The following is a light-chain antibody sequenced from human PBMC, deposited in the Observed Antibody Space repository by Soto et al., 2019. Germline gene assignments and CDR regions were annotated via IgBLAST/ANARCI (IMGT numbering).Light chain of an antibody. Sequence: DIQMTQSPSTLSASVGDRVTITCRASQSISSWLAWYQQKPGKAPKLLIYDASSLESGVPSRFSGRGSGTEFTLTISSLQPDDFAPYYCQQYNSYPATFGGGTKVEIK. CDR1: QSISSW. J-gene: IGKJ4*01. V-gene: IGKV1-5*01. CDR3: QQYNSYPAT. CDR2: DAS.